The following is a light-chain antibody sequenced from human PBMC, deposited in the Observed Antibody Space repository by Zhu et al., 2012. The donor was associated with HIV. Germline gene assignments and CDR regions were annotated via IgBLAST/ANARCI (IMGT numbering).Light chain of an antibody. CDR3: HQYLSSPET. J-gene: IGKJ1*01. V-gene: IGKV3-20*01. Sequence: VLTQSPDTLSLSPGDRATLSCRASQSVTNDYLAWYQQKPGQAPRLLIYGASSRATGIPDRFSGSGSGTDFILTISRVEPEDFAVYYCHQYLSSPETFGQGTKVEIK. CDR2: GAS. CDR1: QSVTNDY.